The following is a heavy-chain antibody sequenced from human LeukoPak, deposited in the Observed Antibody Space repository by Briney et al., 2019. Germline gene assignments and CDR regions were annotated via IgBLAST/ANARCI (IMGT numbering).Heavy chain of an antibody. J-gene: IGHJ6*02. CDR2: INHSGST. Sequence: SETLSLTCAVYGGSFSGYYWSWIRQPPGKGLEWIGEINHSGSTNYNPSLKSRVTISVDTSKNQFSLELSSVTAADTAVYYCAQGYCSSTSCYSYYYYGMDVWGQGTTVTVSS. D-gene: IGHD2-2*02. CDR1: GGSFSGYY. CDR3: AQGYCSSTSCYSYYYYGMDV. V-gene: IGHV4-34*01.